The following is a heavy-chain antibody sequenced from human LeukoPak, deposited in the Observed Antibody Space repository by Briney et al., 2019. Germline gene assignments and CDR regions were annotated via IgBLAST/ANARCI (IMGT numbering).Heavy chain of an antibody. Sequence: SETLSLTCTVSGGSISGYYWSWIRQPAGKGLEWIGRIYTSDDAKYYPSLESRVTMSVDTSKNQFSLKLSSVTAADTAVYYCARYGDPNYYFDYWGQGTLVTVSS. CDR2: IYTSDDA. D-gene: IGHD2-21*02. J-gene: IGHJ4*02. V-gene: IGHV4-4*07. CDR3: ARYGDPNYYFDY. CDR1: GGSISGYY.